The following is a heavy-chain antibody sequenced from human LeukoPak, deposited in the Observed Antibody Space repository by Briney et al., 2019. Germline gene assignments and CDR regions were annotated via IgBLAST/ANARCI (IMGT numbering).Heavy chain of an antibody. D-gene: IGHD3-10*01. CDR3: AKSYSYGSGSYFKTFDY. CDR1: GFTFSSYG. J-gene: IGHJ4*02. Sequence: GGSLRLSCAASGFTFSSYGMHWVRQAPGKGLEWVAVISYDGSNKYYADSVKGRFTISRDNSKNTLYLQMNSLRAEDTAVYYCAKSYSYGSGSYFKTFDYWGQGTLVTVSS. V-gene: IGHV3-30*18. CDR2: ISYDGSNK.